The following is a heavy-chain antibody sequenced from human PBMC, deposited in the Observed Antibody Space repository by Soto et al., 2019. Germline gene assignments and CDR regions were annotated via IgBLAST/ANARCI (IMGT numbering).Heavy chain of an antibody. D-gene: IGHD3-3*01. Sequence: QVQPVQSGSELKKPGASVKVSCKASGYTFTSYAMNWVRQAPGQGLEWMGWINTNTGNPTYAQGFTGRFVFSLDTSVSTAYLQICSLKAEDTAVYYCARDGRSYDFWSGYPNPAGMDVWGQGTTVTVSS. J-gene: IGHJ6*02. CDR2: INTNTGNP. CDR3: ARDGRSYDFWSGYPNPAGMDV. CDR1: GYTFTSYA. V-gene: IGHV7-4-1*01.